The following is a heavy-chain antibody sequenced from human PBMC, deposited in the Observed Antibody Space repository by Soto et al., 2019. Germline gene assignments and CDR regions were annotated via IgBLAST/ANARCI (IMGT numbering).Heavy chain of an antibody. Sequence: ASVKVSCKASGYTFTGYYMHWVRQAPGQGLEWMGWINPNSGGTNYAQKFQGRVTMTRDTSISTAYMELSRLRSDDTAVYYCARVRYSSSWYPVGYYYYGMDVWGQGTTVTVSS. CDR2: INPNSGGT. J-gene: IGHJ6*02. CDR3: ARVRYSSSWYPVGYYYYGMDV. V-gene: IGHV1-2*02. CDR1: GYTFTGYY. D-gene: IGHD6-13*01.